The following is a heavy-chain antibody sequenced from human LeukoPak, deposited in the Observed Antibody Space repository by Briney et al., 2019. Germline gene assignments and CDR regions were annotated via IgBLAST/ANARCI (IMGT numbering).Heavy chain of an antibody. CDR2: IYYSGST. D-gene: IGHD2-21*01. CDR3: ASRIAYDAFDI. CDR1: GGSISSYY. J-gene: IGHJ3*02. V-gene: IGHV4-59*01. Sequence: SETLSLTCTVSGGSISSYYWSWIRQPPGKGLEWIGYIYYSGSTDYNPSLKSRVTISVDTSKNQFSLKLSSVTAADTAVYYCASRIAYDAFDIWGQGTMVTASS.